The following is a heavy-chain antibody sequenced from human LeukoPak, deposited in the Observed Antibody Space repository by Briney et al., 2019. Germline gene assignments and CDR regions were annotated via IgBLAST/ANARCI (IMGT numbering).Heavy chain of an antibody. J-gene: IGHJ4*02. CDR3: ARHYRKDTETFDY. D-gene: IGHD3-10*01. CDR1: GYSISSGYY. CDR2: IYHSGST. Sequence: PSETLSLTCTVSGYSISSGYYWGWIRQPPGKGLEWIGSIYHSGSTYYNPSLQSRVTISVDTPKSQFSLRLTSVTAADTAVYYCARHYRKDTETFDYWGQGTLVTVSS. V-gene: IGHV4-38-2*02.